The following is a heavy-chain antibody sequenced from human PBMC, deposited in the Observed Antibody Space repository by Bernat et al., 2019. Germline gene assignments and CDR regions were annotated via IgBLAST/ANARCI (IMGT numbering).Heavy chain of an antibody. CDR1: GGTFSSYT. D-gene: IGHD6-6*01. J-gene: IGHJ4*02. V-gene: IGHV1-69*08. Sequence: QVQLVQSGAEVKKPGSSVKVSCKASGGTFSSYTISWVRQAPGQGLEWMGRIIPILGIANYAQKFQGRVTITADKSTSTAYMELSSLRSEDTAVYYCARDSSSSGKGNDYWGQGTLVTVSS. CDR3: ARDSSSSGKGNDY. CDR2: IIPILGIA.